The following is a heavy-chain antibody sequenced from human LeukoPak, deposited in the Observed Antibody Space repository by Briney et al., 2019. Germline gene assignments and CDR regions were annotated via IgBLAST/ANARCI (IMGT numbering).Heavy chain of an antibody. Sequence: GGSLRLSCAASGFTFSGSAMHWVRQASGKGLEWVGRVRSKANNYATAYAASVKGRFTISRDDSKNTAYLQMNSLKTEDTAVYYCMGLSQAGRNWFDPWGQGTLVTVSS. J-gene: IGHJ5*02. CDR2: VRSKANNYAT. CDR1: GFTFSGSA. D-gene: IGHD3-10*01. CDR3: MGLSQAGRNWFDP. V-gene: IGHV3-73*01.